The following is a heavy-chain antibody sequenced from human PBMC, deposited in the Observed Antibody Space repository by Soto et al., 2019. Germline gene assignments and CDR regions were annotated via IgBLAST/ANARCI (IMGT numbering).Heavy chain of an antibody. CDR2: IYSGGST. Sequence: EVQLVESGGGLVQPGGSLRLSCAASGFTVSSNYMSWVRQAPGKGLEWVSVIYSGGSTYYADSVKGRFTISRDNSKNTLYLQMNSLRAEDSVVYFCARAGSYGGNTEGEIDYWGQGTLVTVSS. CDR1: GFTVSSNY. V-gene: IGHV3-66*01. J-gene: IGHJ4*02. CDR3: ARAGSYGGNTEGEIDY. D-gene: IGHD4-17*01.